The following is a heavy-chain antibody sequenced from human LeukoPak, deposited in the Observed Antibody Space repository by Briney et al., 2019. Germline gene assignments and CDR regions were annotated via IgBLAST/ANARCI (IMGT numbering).Heavy chain of an antibody. D-gene: IGHD3-10*01. CDR3: ARDYFGSIDY. J-gene: IGHJ4*02. Sequence: PGGSLRLSCAASGFTFSYFWMNWVRQAPGKGPVWVSRITSDGSITDYADSVKGRFAISRDNAKNTLYLQMNSLRAEDTAVYFCARDYFGSIDYWGQGSLVTVSS. CDR1: GFTFSYFW. V-gene: IGHV3-74*01. CDR2: ITSDGSIT.